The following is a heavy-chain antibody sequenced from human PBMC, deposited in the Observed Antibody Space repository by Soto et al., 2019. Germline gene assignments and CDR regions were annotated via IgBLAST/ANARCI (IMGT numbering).Heavy chain of an antibody. CDR1: GGSISSGGYY. CDR3: ASSPYSSSWYYFDY. Sequence: SETLSLTCTVSGGSISSGGYYWSWIRQHPGKGLEWIGYIYYSGSTYYNPSLKSRVTISVDTSRNQFSLKLSSVTAADTAVYYCASSPYSSSWYYFDYWGQGTLVTVSS. CDR2: IYYSGST. J-gene: IGHJ4*02. V-gene: IGHV4-31*03. D-gene: IGHD6-13*01.